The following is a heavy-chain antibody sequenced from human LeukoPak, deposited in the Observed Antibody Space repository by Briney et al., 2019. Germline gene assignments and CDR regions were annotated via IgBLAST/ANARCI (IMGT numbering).Heavy chain of an antibody. D-gene: IGHD3-9*01. V-gene: IGHV1-2*02. CDR1: GYTFTGYY. CDR2: LNPNRGVT. J-gene: IGHJ4*02. Sequence: ASVKVSCKASGYTFTGYYMHWVRQAPGQGLEWMGWLNPNRGVTKYVQKFQGRVTLTRDTSINTAYMELSRLRSDDTAVYYCARVLRYYDILSKPFDYWGQGTLVTVSS. CDR3: ARVLRYYDILSKPFDY.